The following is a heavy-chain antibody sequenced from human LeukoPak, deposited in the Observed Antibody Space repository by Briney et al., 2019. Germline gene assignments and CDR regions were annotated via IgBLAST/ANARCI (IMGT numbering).Heavy chain of an antibody. Sequence: ASVKVSCKASGYTFTSYDMHWVRQAPGQGLEWMGLINPSGSGTSYAQRFQGRVTMTRDTSTSTVYMELSSLRSDDSAVYYCARRGTTVTSYGLDVWGQGTTVTVSS. V-gene: IGHV1-46*01. CDR3: ARRGTTVTSYGLDV. CDR1: GYTFTSYD. CDR2: INPSGSGT. D-gene: IGHD4-17*01. J-gene: IGHJ6*02.